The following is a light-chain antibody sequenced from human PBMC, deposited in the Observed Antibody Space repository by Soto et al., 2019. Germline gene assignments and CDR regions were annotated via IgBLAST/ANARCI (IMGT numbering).Light chain of an antibody. CDR1: SSDVGGYNY. Sequence: QSALTQPASXSGSPGQSITISCTGTSSDVGGYNYVSWYQQHPGKAPKLMIYDVSNRPSGVSNRFSGSKSGNTASLTISGLQAEDQADYYCSSYTSSSTNYVFGTGTKVTVL. V-gene: IGLV2-14*01. CDR3: SSYTSSSTNYV. J-gene: IGLJ1*01. CDR2: DVS.